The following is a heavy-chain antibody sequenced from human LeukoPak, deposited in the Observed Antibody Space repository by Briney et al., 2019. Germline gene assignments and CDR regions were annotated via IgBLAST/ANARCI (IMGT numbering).Heavy chain of an antibody. J-gene: IGHJ4*02. CDR1: GFTFSSYA. CDR2: ISGSGDTT. D-gene: IGHD2-21*01. V-gene: IGHV3-23*01. Sequence: GGSLRLSCAASGFTFSSYAMSWVRQAPGKGLERVSHISGSGDTTYYADSVKGRFTISRDNSKNTLYLQMDSLRGEDTAVYYCAKDFRIGYSAHFDYWGQGALVTVSS. CDR3: AKDFRIGYSAHFDY.